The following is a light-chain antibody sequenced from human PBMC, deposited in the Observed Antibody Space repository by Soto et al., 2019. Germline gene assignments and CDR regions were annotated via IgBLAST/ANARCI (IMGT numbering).Light chain of an antibody. J-gene: IGKJ2*01. Sequence: EIVMTQSPATLSVSPGERATLSCRASQSVAGRLAWYQQKPGQAPRLLIYGASTRATGIPARFSGSGSGTEFTLTISSLQSEDFAVYYCQQYNNWPLYTFGQGTKLEIK. CDR1: QSVAGR. V-gene: IGKV3-15*01. CDR3: QQYNNWPLYT. CDR2: GAS.